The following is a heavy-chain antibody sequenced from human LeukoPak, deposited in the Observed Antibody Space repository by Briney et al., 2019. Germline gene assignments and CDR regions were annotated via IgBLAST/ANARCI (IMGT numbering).Heavy chain of an antibody. CDR3: AREKDWFDP. CDR1: GGTFSSYA. CDR2: MNPNSGNT. J-gene: IGHJ5*02. V-gene: IGHV1-8*02. Sequence: ASVKVSCKASGGTFSSYAISWVRQAPGQGLEWMGWMNPNSGNTGYAQKFQGRVTMTRNTSISTAYMELSSLRSEDTAVYYCAREKDWFDPWGQGTLVTVSS.